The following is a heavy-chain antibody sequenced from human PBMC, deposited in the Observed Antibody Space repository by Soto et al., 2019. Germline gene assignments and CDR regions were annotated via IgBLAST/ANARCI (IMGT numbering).Heavy chain of an antibody. CDR1: GDSISSVDYF. J-gene: IGHJ5*01. CDR2: IYKSATT. Sequence: SETLSLTCSVSGDSISSVDYFWAWIRQPPGQALEYIGYIYKSATTYYNPSFESRVAISPDTSKSQFSLNVTSVTAADTAVYFCARGRYCLTGRCFPNWFDSWGQGTLVTGSS. CDR3: ARGRYCLTGRCFPNWFDS. D-gene: IGHD2-15*01. V-gene: IGHV4-30-4*01.